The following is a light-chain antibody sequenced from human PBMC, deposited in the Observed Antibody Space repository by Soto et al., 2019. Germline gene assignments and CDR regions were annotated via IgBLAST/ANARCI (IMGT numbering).Light chain of an antibody. CDR2: DAS. V-gene: IGKV1-13*02. CDR1: QGISSY. J-gene: IGKJ1*01. Sequence: AIQLTQSPPSLSASVGDRVTITCRASQGISSYLAWYQQKPGKAPKLLIYDASSLERGVPSRFSGSGSGTEFTLTISSLQPDDFATYYCQQYDTYSRTFGQGTKVDIK. CDR3: QQYDTYSRT.